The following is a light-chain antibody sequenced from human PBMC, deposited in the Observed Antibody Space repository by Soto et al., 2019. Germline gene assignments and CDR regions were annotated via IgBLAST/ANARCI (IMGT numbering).Light chain of an antibody. Sequence: DIVMTQSPATLSVSPGETVTLSCRASQSVSIDLAWYQQKPGQAPRLLISAASTRAPGIPARFSGSGSGTAFTLTISSLQPEDFAVSYCKPYYDWLDVTFGQGTKVEI. J-gene: IGKJ1*01. V-gene: IGKV3-15*01. CDR2: AAS. CDR1: QSVSID. CDR3: KPYYDWLDVT.